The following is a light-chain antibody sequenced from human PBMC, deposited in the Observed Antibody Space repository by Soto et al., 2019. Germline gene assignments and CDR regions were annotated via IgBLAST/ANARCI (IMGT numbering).Light chain of an antibody. V-gene: IGKV1-5*03. CDR1: QTIINY. Sequence: DIQMTQSPSTLSGSVGDRVTITCRASQTIINYLAWYQQKPGKAPKLLIYTASSLETGVPSRFSGSGSGTEFTLTVSSLQPDDFGTYYCQQYNIYPWTFGQGTKVEIK. CDR3: QQYNIYPWT. CDR2: TAS. J-gene: IGKJ1*01.